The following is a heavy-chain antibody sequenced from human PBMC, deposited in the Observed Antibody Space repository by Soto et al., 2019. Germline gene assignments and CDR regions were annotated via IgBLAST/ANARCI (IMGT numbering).Heavy chain of an antibody. J-gene: IGHJ6*02. Sequence: SEKLSLTCTFSVDSITTYYWSWIRQPAGKGLEWIGRIDTSGNTNYNPSLKSRVTMSVDTSKKQFSLKLTSVTAADTAVYYCASVSNNWFQPELMDGRGQGTTVTVSS. CDR2: IDTSGNT. CDR1: VDSITTYY. D-gene: IGHD6-13*01. V-gene: IGHV4-4*07. CDR3: ASVSNNWFQPELMDG.